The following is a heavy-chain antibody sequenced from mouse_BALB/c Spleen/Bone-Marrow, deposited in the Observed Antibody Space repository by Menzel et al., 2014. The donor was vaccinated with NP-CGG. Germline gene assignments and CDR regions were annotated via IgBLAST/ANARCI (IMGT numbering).Heavy chain of an antibody. J-gene: IGHJ2*01. Sequence: EVQRVESGGGLVQPGGSLKLSCAASGFTFSSYTMSWVRQTPEKRLEWVAYISNGGGSTYCPATVKGRFTISRDNAKNPLYLQMSSLKSEDTAMYYCARGGYSFDYWGQGTTLTVSS. CDR1: GFTFSSYT. V-gene: IGHV5-12-2*01. CDR2: ISNGGGST. CDR3: ARGGYSFDY.